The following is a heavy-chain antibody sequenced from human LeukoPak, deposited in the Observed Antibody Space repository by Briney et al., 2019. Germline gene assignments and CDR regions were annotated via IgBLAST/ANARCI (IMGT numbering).Heavy chain of an antibody. V-gene: IGHV3-30*18. CDR1: GFTFSSFG. D-gene: IGHD3-10*01. CDR2: ISYDGSLK. CDR3: AKKFSYGSGAGDALDI. J-gene: IGHJ3*02. Sequence: GGSLRLSCAASGFTFSSFGMHWVRQAPGKGREWVAVISYDGSLKHYLDSVKGRFTISRDNSKNTVVLQMDSLRVEDTAIYYCAKKFSYGSGAGDALDIWGHGTLVTVSS.